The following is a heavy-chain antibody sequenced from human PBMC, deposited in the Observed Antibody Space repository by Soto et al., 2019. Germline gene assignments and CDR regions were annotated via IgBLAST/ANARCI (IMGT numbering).Heavy chain of an antibody. V-gene: IGHV3-15*07. CDR1: GFSFSPAW. D-gene: IGHD6-13*01. CDR3: IWQQDFYYGRAV. Sequence: VQLVESGGGVVQPGGSLRVSCAASGFSFSPAWMNWVRQAPGKGLEWVGLIKSKGGGGTADYAAPVKGRFIISRDDSKNTIYLQMNSLKPEDTALYYCIWQQDFYYGRAVWGQGTTVTVSS. J-gene: IGHJ6*02. CDR2: IKSKGGGGTA.